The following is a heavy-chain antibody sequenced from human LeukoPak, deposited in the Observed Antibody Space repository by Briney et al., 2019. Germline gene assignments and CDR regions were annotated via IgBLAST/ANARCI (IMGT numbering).Heavy chain of an antibody. V-gene: IGHV1-2*02. CDR1: GYTFTGYY. CDR3: ARGLEYSSSSGLGGGY. J-gene: IGHJ4*02. Sequence: GASVKVPCKASGYTFTGYYMHWVRQAPGQGLEWMGWINPNSGGTNYAQKFQGRVTMTRDTSISTAYMELSRLRSDDTAVYYCARGLEYSSSSGLGGGYWGQGTLVTVSS. CDR2: INPNSGGT. D-gene: IGHD6-6*01.